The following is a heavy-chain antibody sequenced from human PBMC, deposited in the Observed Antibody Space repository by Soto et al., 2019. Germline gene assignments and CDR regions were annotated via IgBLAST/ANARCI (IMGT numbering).Heavy chain of an antibody. J-gene: IGHJ6*02. V-gene: IGHV4-4*07. CDR1: GGSISNYY. CDR2: IYTSGNT. Sequence: LSLTCTVSGGSISNYYWSWIRQPAGKGLEWIGRIYTSGNTNYNPSLKGRVTMSVDMSKNQFSLKLSSVTAADTAVYYCARMGPNDYYYGMDVWGQGTTVTVSS. CDR3: ARMGPNDYYYGMDV.